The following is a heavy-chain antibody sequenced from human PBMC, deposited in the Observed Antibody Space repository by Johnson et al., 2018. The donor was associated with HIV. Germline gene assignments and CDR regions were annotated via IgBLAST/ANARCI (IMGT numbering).Heavy chain of an antibody. Sequence: QVQLVESGGGVVQPGRSLRLSCAASGFTFSSYAMHWVRQAPGKGLEWVAVISYDGSNKYYADSVQGRFTISRDNSKNTLYLPMNSLSAEDTAVYYCARGVDGAFDIWGQGTMVTVSS. V-gene: IGHV3-30-3*01. J-gene: IGHJ3*02. CDR1: GFTFSSYA. CDR3: ARGVDGAFDI. D-gene: IGHD3-10*01. CDR2: ISYDGSNK.